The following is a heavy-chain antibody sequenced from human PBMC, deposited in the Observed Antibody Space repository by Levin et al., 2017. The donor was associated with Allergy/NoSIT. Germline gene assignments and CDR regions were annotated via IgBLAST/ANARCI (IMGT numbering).Heavy chain of an antibody. D-gene: IGHD3-10*01. Sequence: AGGSLRLSCAASGFTISNNYMSWVRQAPGKGLEWVSVIYSDGSTFYADSVKGRFNISRDNSKNALFLQMSSLRTEDTAVYYCALDGTYYYGSGSRFDYWGQGTLVTVSS. CDR1: GFTISNNY. CDR3: ALDGTYYYGSGSRFDY. V-gene: IGHV3-66*01. CDR2: IYSDGST. J-gene: IGHJ4*02.